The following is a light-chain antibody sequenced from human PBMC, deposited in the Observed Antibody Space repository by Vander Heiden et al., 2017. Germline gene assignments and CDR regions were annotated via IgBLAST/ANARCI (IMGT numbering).Light chain of an antibody. CDR1: SSDVGVYNY. CDR3: SSYTGSNTV. V-gene: IGLV2-14*03. J-gene: IGLJ2*01. CDR2: DVS. Sequence: QSALTQPASVSGPPGRSITISCTGSSSDVGVYNYVAWYQQHPGEAPKLMIYDVSYRPSGISNRFSGSKSGNTASLTISGLQAEDEADYYCSSYTGSNTVFGGGTKLTVL.